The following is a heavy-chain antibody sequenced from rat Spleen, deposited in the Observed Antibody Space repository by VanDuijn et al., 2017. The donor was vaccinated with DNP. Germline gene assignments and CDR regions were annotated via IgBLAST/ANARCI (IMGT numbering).Heavy chain of an antibody. CDR3: TRRDYDGYYPFTY. Sequence: EVQLVESGGGLVQPGRSLKFSCAASGFTFSDYAMAWVRQAPKKGLEWVATIIFDGSTTYYRDSVKGRFTVSRDNTKSTLYLQMNSLRSEDTATYYCTRRDYDGYYPFTYWGQGTLVTVSS. V-gene: IGHV5-17*01. J-gene: IGHJ3*01. D-gene: IGHD1-12*03. CDR1: GFTFSDYA. CDR2: IIFDGSTT.